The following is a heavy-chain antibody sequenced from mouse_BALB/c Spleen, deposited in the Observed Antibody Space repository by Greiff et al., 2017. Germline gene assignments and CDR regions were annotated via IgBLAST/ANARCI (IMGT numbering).Heavy chain of an antibody. V-gene: IGHV1-4*01. Sequence: QVQLQQSGAELARPGASVKMSCKASGYTFISYTMHWVKQRPGQGLEWIGYTNPSSGYTNYNQKFKDKATLTADKSSSTAYMQLSSLTSEDSAVCYCARANRYDHYYAMDYWGQGTSVTVSS. CDR1: GYTFISYT. J-gene: IGHJ4*01. CDR3: ARANRYDHYYAMDY. D-gene: IGHD2-14*01. CDR2: TNPSSGYT.